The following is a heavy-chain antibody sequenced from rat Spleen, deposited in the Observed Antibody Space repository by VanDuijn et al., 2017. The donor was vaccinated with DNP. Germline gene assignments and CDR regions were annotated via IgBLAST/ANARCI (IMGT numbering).Heavy chain of an antibody. J-gene: IGHJ2*01. CDR2: INTDGGST. CDR3: ASWAPIAPLSTSNY. V-gene: IGHV5-58*01. Sequence: EVQLVETGGGLVQSGRSLKLSCVASGFTFSSYWMFWIRQAPGKGLEWVASINTDGGSTYYPDSVKGRFTISRDNAENTVYLQMSSLRSEDTATYYCASWAPIAPLSTSNYWGQGVMVTVSS. CDR1: GFTFSSYW. D-gene: IGHD1-2*01.